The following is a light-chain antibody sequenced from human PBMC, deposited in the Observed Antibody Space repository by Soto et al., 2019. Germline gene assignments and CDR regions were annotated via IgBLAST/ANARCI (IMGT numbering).Light chain of an antibody. CDR2: EVT. CDR3: SAHAGSNNYV. CDR1: SRDVGAYSS. V-gene: IGLV2-8*01. J-gene: IGLJ1*01. Sequence: QSVLTQPPSASGSPGQSVTVSCAGTSRDVGAYSSVAWYQQHPGKAPKLIIYEVTKRPSGVPDRFSGARSGNTAFLTVPGLQADDEADYYCSAHAGSNNYVFGTGTKVTVL.